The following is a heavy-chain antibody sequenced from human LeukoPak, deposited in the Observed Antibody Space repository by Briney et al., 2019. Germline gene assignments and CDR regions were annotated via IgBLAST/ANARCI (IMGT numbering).Heavy chain of an antibody. CDR3: ARRIRRIAAAGGGFDP. CDR1: GGSISSYY. CDR2: IYYSGST. J-gene: IGHJ5*02. Sequence: PSETLSLTCTVSGGSISSYYWSWIRQPPGKGLEWIGYIYYSGSTNYNPSLKSRVTISVDTSKNQFSLKLSSVTAADTAVYYCARRIRRIAAAGGGFDPWGQGTLVTVSS. D-gene: IGHD6-13*01. V-gene: IGHV4-59*12.